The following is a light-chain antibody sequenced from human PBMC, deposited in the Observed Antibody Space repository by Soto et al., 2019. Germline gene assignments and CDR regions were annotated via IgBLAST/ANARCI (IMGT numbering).Light chain of an antibody. J-gene: IGKJ1*01. CDR2: KAS. CDR1: QSISSW. V-gene: IGKV1-5*03. Sequence: DIHMTQSPSTLSASVGDRVSMTCRASQSISSWLAWYQQKPGKAPKLLIYKASSLESGVPSRFSGSGSGTEFTLTISSLQPDDFATYYCQQYNSYSPKTFGQGTKVDIK. CDR3: QQYNSYSPKT.